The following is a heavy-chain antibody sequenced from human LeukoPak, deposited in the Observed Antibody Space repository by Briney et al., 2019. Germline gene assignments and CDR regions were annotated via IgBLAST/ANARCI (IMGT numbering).Heavy chain of an antibody. CDR1: GFTFSSYA. V-gene: IGHV3-23*01. J-gene: IGHJ3*02. CDR2: ISGSGGST. D-gene: IGHD3-3*01. CDR3: AKDFFGASYHDFWSGYPGDAFDI. Sequence: TGGSLRLSCAASGFTFSSYAMSWVRQAPGKGLEWVSAISGSGGSTYYADSVKGRFTISRDNSKNTLYLQMNSLRAEDTAVYYCAKDFFGASYHDFWSGYPGDAFDIWGQGTMVTVSS.